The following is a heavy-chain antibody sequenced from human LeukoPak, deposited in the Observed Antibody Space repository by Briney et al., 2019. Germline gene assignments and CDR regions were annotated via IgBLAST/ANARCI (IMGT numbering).Heavy chain of an antibody. CDR3: AREGVTTVTRNYYYYMDV. CDR1: GYTFSGYG. V-gene: IGHV1-18*01. CDR2: ISAYNGNT. D-gene: IGHD4-17*01. J-gene: IGHJ6*03. Sequence: ASVKVSCKASGYTFSGYGISWVRQAPGQGLEWMGWISAYNGNTNYAQKLQGRVTMTTDTSTSTAYMELRSLRSDDTAVYYCAREGVTTVTRNYYYYMDVWGKGTTVTISS.